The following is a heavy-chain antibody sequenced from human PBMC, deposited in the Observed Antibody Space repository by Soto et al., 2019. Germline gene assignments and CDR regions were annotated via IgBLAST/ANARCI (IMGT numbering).Heavy chain of an antibody. J-gene: IGHJ5*02. CDR1: GYTFFTYD. CDR3: ARHHGPTTSENWFAP. D-gene: IGHD5-12*01. V-gene: IGHV1-18*01. Sequence: QVHLVQSGVEVKTPGASVKVSCQASGYTFFTYDISWVRQAPGQGLEWMGWISTYSGDTKYAQKFQGRVTMTTDTPTTTADLEVRSLRSDDTAVYYCARHHGPTTSENWFAPWGQGTLVTVSS. CDR2: ISTYSGDT.